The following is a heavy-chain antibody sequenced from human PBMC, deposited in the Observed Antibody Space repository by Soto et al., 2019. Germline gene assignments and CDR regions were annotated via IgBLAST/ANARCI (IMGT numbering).Heavy chain of an antibody. CDR3: ARGRDGDY. V-gene: IGHV1-18*01. CDR1: GYGFTTYG. Sequence: QVHLVQSGAEVKKPGASVKVSCKGSGYGFTTYGITWVRQAPGQGLEWMAWISAHNGNTNYAQKLQGRVTVTRDTSTSTAYMELRRLRSDGTAGYYCARGRDGDYWGQGALVTVSS. D-gene: IGHD6-6*01. CDR2: ISAHNGNT. J-gene: IGHJ4*02.